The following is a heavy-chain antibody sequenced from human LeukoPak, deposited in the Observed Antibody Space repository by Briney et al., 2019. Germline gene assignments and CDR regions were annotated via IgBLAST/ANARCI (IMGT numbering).Heavy chain of an antibody. D-gene: IGHD3-22*01. Sequence: GGSLRLSCAASGFTFSSYWMHWVRQAPGKGLVWVSRIKSDGSTNDADSMKVRFTISRDNAKNTVSLQMNSLRAEDTGVYYCARAPSEIGGYYPEYFRHWGQGTLVTVSS. V-gene: IGHV3-74*01. CDR1: GFTFSSYW. CDR2: IKSDGST. J-gene: IGHJ1*01. CDR3: ARAPSEIGGYYPEYFRH.